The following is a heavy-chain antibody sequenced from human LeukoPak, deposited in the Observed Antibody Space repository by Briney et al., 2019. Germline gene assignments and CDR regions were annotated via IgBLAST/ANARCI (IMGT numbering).Heavy chain of an antibody. V-gene: IGHV1-2*02. Sequence: ASVKVSCKASGYTFTGYYMHWVRQAPGQGLEWMGWINPNSDGTNYAQKFQGRVTMTRDTSISTAYMELSRLRSDDTAVYYCARAGARGYSYGDYYYYYMDVWGKGTTVTVSS. D-gene: IGHD5-18*01. CDR2: INPNSDGT. J-gene: IGHJ6*03. CDR3: ARAGARGYSYGDYYYYYMDV. CDR1: GYTFTGYY.